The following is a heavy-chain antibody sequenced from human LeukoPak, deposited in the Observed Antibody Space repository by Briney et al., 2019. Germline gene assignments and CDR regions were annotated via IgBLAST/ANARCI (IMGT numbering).Heavy chain of an antibody. V-gene: IGHV1-3*01. CDR2: ISPGNGNT. J-gene: IGHJ4*02. CDR1: GYTFTSYA. Sequence: GASVKVSCMASGYTFTSYAIHWVRQAPGQRREWVGWISPGNGNTKYSQNFQGRVTFISNTSATTAFMELSSLRSEDAAVYYCARDSRSGNNDYWGQGTLVTVSS. D-gene: IGHD1-26*01. CDR3: ARDSRSGNNDY.